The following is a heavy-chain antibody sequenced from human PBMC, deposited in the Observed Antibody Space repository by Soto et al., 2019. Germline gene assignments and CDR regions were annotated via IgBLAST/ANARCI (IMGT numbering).Heavy chain of an antibody. CDR1: GFTFSTYT. CDR3: AKERSSGWSFDY. J-gene: IGHJ4*02. D-gene: IGHD6-19*01. Sequence: GGPLRLSCAASGFTFSTYTMIWVRPAPGSGLEWVSCISGSGDSTYYADSVKGRFTVSSDNSKNTLYLQMNSLRAEVTAVFYCAKERSSGWSFDYWGQGTLVTVSS. CDR2: ISGSGDST. V-gene: IGHV3-23*01.